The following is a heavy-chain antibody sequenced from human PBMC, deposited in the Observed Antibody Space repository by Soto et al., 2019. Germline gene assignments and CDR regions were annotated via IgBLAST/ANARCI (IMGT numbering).Heavy chain of an antibody. CDR2: ISWNSGNL. J-gene: IGHJ5*02. Sequence: ESQLVESGGGLVQPGRSLRLSCKASGFIFKNYAMVWVRQGPGKGLEWVSSISWNSGNLDYGDSVKGRFTISRDNAKNSLYLQMNSLSTEDTAWYFCAKAPVYGSGGWFDPWGQGTLVTVSS. D-gene: IGHD3-10*01. CDR3: AKAPVYGSGGWFDP. CDR1: GFIFKNYA. V-gene: IGHV3-9*01.